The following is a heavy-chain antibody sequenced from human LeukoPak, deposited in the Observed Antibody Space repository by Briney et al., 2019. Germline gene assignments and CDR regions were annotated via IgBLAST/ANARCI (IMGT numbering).Heavy chain of an antibody. CDR1: GFTFSSYS. CDR2: ISTSSSYI. V-gene: IGHV3-21*01. D-gene: IGHD3-10*01. J-gene: IGHJ4*02. CDR3: ARDKYGSGSYSWSKRLDY. Sequence: PGGSLRLSCAASGFTFSSYSMSWVRQAPGKGLEWVSSISTSSSYIYYADSVKGRFTISRDNAKNPLYLQMNSLRAEDTAVYYCARDKYGSGSYSWSKRLDYWGQGTLVTVSS.